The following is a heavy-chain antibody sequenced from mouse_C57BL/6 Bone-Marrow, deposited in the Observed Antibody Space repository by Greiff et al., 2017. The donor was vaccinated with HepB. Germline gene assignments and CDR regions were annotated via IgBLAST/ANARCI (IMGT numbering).Heavy chain of an antibody. CDR3: ARSPSSIYYYGSSYFDY. CDR2: IYPGDGDT. D-gene: IGHD1-1*01. Sequence: VHLVESGPELVKPGASVKISCKASGYAFSSSWMNWVKQRPGKGLEWIGRIYPGDGDTNYNGKFKGKATLTADKSSSTAYMQLSSLTSEDSAVYFCARSPSSIYYYGSSYFDYWGQGTTLTVSS. J-gene: IGHJ2*01. V-gene: IGHV1-82*01. CDR1: GYAFSSSW.